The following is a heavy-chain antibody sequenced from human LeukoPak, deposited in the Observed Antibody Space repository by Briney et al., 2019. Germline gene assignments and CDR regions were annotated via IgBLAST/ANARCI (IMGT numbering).Heavy chain of an antibody. V-gene: IGHV3-30*02. CDR3: AKGTEEWLLPHSSSQYYFDY. CDR2: IRYDGSNK. Sequence: GGSLRLSCAASGFTFSSYGMHWVRQAPGKGLEWAAFIRYDGSNKYYADSVKGRFTISRDNSKNTLYLQMNSLRAEDTAVYYCAKGTEEWLLPHSSSQYYFDYWGQGTLVTVSS. CDR1: GFTFSSYG. D-gene: IGHD3-22*01. J-gene: IGHJ4*02.